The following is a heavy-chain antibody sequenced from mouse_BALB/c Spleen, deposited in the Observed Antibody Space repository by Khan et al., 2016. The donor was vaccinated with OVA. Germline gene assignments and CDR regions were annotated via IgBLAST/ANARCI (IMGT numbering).Heavy chain of an antibody. Sequence: MQLEESGAELVKPGASVKLSCTASGFNFKDTYIHWVKQTPEQGLEWIGRIDPANGHTTYDPKFQDKVTITVDTSATTAYLQLNNLTSEDTALYYCAGAPYDYWFAYWGAGTLVTVSA. CDR1: GFNFKDTY. J-gene: IGHJ3*01. CDR3: AGAPYDYWFAY. V-gene: IGHV14-3*02. CDR2: IDPANGHT. D-gene: IGHD2-4*01.